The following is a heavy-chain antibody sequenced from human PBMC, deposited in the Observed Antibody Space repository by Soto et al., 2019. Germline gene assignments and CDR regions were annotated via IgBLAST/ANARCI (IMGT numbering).Heavy chain of an antibody. CDR2: IYYSGSI. CDR3: ARSRLWEQHFDS. CDR1: GGTLTREGYY. Sequence: PSETLPVTCTVSGGTLTREGYYCCWIRQLPRKGLEWIGYIYYSGSIFYNPFLKSRASISAHSSKKQFSLKLSSVTAADTAVYYCARSRLWEQHFDSWGRGTLVT. J-gene: IGHJ4*02. V-gene: IGHV4-31*03. D-gene: IGHD1-26*01.